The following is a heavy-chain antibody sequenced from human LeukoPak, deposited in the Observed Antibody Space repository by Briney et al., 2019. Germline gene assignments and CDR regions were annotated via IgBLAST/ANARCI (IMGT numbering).Heavy chain of an antibody. CDR3: ARDSGTTGEVKFDP. CDR1: GGSISSYY. Sequence: PSETLSLTCTVSGGSISSYYWSWIRQPAGKGLEWIGRIYTSGSTNYNPSLKSRVTMSVDTSKNQFSLKLSSVTAADTAAYYCARDSGTTGEVKFDPRGQGILVTVSS. CDR2: IYTSGST. V-gene: IGHV4-4*07. D-gene: IGHD3-10*01. J-gene: IGHJ5*02.